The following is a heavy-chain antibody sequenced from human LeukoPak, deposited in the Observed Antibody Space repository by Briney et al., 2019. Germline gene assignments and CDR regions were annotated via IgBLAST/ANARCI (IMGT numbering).Heavy chain of an antibody. D-gene: IGHD3-3*01. CDR2: INPNSGGT. CDR1: GYTLTELS. V-gene: IGHV1-2*02. J-gene: IGHJ3*02. CDR3: ARFCGKTDAFDI. Sequence: ASVKVSCKVSGYTLTELSMHWVRQAPGQGLEWMGWINPNSGGTNYAQKFQGRVTMTRDTSISTAYMELSSLRSEDTAVYYCARFCGKTDAFDIWGQGTMVTVSS.